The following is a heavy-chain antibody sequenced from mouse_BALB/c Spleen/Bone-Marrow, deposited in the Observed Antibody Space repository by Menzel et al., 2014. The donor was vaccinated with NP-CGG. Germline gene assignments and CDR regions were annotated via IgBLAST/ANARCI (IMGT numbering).Heavy chain of an antibody. Sequence: VKLMESGVELVRPGVSVKISCKGFGYTFTDYAINWVKQSHAKSLEWIGLISSYYGDASYNQKFKDKATMTADKSASTAYMDLARLASEDSAIYYCARCGKVQHAMDYWGQGASGTVSS. V-gene: IGHV1-67*01. CDR3: ARCGKVQHAMDY. CDR2: ISSYYGDA. CDR1: GYTFTDYA. J-gene: IGHJ4*01.